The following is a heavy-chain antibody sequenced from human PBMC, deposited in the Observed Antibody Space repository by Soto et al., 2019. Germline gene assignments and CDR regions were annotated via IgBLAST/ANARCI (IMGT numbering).Heavy chain of an antibody. V-gene: IGHV3-23*01. D-gene: IGHD1-26*01. Sequence: EVQLLESGGGLFGPGGSLRPWWLPSGLPFASNPLTWVGRAPGKGLEWVSALTTSASTTYYADSVTGRFTISRDNSKNTLYLQMNNLRAEDTAVYYCAQDFGGRRPFHFWGQGTLVTVSS. J-gene: IGHJ4*02. CDR2: LTTSASTT. CDR1: GLPFASNP. CDR3: AQDFGGRRPFHF.